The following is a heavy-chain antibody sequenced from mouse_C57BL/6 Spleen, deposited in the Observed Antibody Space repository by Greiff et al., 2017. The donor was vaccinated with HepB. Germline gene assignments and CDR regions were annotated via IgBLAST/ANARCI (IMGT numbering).Heavy chain of an antibody. D-gene: IGHD1-1*01. Sequence: VKLQESGPGLVQPSQSLSITCTVSGFSLTSYGVHWVRQSPGKGLEWLGVIWSGGSTDYNAAFISRLSISKDNSKSQVFFKMNSLQADDTAIYYCARKGDYYGSGHFDVWGTGTTVTVSS. J-gene: IGHJ1*03. CDR3: ARKGDYYGSGHFDV. CDR2: IWSGGST. CDR1: GFSLTSYG. V-gene: IGHV2-2*01.